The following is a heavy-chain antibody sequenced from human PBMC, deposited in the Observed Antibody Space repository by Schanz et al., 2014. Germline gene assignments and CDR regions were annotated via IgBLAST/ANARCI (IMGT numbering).Heavy chain of an antibody. Sequence: VKLVESGEGVVQPGRSLRLSCAASGFAFRSYAMHWVRQSPDKGLEWIGEINHSANTTYNPSLKSRVTISVDSSKNQFSLMLNSVTAADTAVYYCARRHHFRSGPYYYYYMDVWGKGTTVTVSS. J-gene: IGHJ6*03. D-gene: IGHD3-3*02. V-gene: IGHV4-34*01. CDR2: INHSANT. CDR3: ARRHHFRSGPYYYYYMDV. CDR1: GFAFRSYA.